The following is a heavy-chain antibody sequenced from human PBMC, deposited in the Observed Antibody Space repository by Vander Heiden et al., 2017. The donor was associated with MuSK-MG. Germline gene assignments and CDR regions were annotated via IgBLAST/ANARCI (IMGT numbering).Heavy chain of an antibody. CDR1: GFPFDDYA. J-gene: IGHJ4*02. D-gene: IGHD6-19*01. Sequence: EVQLVESGGGLVQPGRSLRLSCAASGFPFDDYAMHWVRQAPGKGLEWVSGISWNSGSIGYADSVKGRFTISRDNAKNSLYLQMNSLRAEDTALYYCAKDSYSSGWYLLDYWGQGTLVTVSS. CDR2: ISWNSGSI. CDR3: AKDSYSSGWYLLDY. V-gene: IGHV3-9*01.